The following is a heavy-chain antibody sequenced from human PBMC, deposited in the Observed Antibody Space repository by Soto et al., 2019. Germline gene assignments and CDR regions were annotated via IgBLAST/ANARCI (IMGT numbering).Heavy chain of an antibody. V-gene: IGHV1-18*04. CDR1: GYTFTSYG. CDR3: ARGLRMDFFWLTWTGVHNWFEP. Sequence: GASVKVSCKASGYTFTSYGIRWVRQAPGQGLEWMGWISAYNGNTNYAQKLQGGVTMTADTSTSTAYMELRSLRSDDTAVYYCARGLRMDFFWLTWTGVHNWFEPSGQGSFVIVSS. CDR2: ISAYNGNT. J-gene: IGHJ5*02. D-gene: IGHD3-9*01.